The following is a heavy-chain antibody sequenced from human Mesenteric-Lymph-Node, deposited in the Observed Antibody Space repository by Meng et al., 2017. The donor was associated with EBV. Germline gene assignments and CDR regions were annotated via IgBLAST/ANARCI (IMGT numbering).Heavy chain of an antibody. Sequence: QLPLVQSWAEVKKPGASVKVSCKASGYTFTDYYMHWVRPAPGQGLEWMERINPNSGDTNYAQKFQGRVSMTRDTSTTTAYMELSSLRSEDTAVYYCAREGGAWGQGTLVTVSS. CDR1: GYTFTDYY. J-gene: IGHJ5*02. CDR3: AREGGA. V-gene: IGHV1-2*06. CDR2: INPNSGDT.